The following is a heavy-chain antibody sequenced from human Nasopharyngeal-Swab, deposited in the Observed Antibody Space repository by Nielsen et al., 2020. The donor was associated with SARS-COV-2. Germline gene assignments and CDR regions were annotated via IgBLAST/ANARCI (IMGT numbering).Heavy chain of an antibody. J-gene: IGHJ2*01. Sequence: SETLSLTCAVYGGSFSGYYWSWIRQPQGKGLEWIGEIKHSGSTNYNPSPKSRVTIPVDRSKNQFSPKLSSVTAADKAVYYCSRSRYSSSWYGLIWYFDLWGRGTLVTVSS. CDR3: SRSRYSSSWYGLIWYFDL. V-gene: IGHV4-34*01. CDR1: GGSFSGYY. CDR2: IKHSGST. D-gene: IGHD6-13*01.